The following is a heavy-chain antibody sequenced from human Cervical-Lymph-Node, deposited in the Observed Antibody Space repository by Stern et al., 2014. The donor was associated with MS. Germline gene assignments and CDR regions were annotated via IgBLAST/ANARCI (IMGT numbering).Heavy chain of an antibody. D-gene: IGHD6-13*01. CDR3: TRQDQQLVTFDY. CDR2: FSYDGIDK. Sequence: VQLVESGGGVVQPGRSLRLSCAASGFTFSRYAMHWVHQAPGKGLEWVEFFSYDGIDKSYAESGRGRFSISRDNSKNTVYLQVNSLGAQDTAVYYCTRQDQQLVTFDYWGQGTLVTVSS. V-gene: IGHV3-30-3*01. CDR1: GFTFSRYA. J-gene: IGHJ4*02.